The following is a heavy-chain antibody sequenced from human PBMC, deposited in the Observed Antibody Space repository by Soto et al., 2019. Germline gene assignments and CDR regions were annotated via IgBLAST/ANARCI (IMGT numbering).Heavy chain of an antibody. CDR3: ARVRGANSSSSGFDY. Sequence: SETLSLTCAVYGGSFSGYYWSWIRQPPGKGLEWIGEINHSGSTNYNPSLKSRVTISVDTSKNQFSLKLSSVTAADTAVYYCARVRGANSSSSGFDYWGQGTLVTVSS. D-gene: IGHD6-6*01. V-gene: IGHV4-34*01. CDR2: INHSGST. J-gene: IGHJ4*02. CDR1: GGSFSGYY.